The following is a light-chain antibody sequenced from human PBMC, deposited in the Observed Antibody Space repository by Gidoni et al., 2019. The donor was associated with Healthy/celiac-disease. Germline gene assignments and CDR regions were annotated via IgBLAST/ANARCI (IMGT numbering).Light chain of an antibody. CDR2: AAS. CDR1: PSISSY. J-gene: IGKJ3*01. CDR3: QQSYSTPRVT. V-gene: IGKV1-39*01. Sequence: DIHMTPYPSSLPASVGDRVTITCRASPSISSYLNWSQQKPGKGPKLMIYAASSLQSGVPSRLSGSGSGTDFTLTISRLQTEDFATYYCQQSYSTPRVTFGPGTKVEIK.